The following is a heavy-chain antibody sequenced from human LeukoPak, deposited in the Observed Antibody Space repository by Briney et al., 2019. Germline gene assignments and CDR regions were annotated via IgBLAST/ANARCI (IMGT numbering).Heavy chain of an antibody. CDR2: ISYDGSDK. CDR1: GFTFSSYA. CDR3: ARDSVAGSQDAFDI. D-gene: IGHD6-19*01. Sequence: GGSLRLSCAASGFTFSSYAVHWVRQAPGKGLEWVAVISYDGSDKYYADSVKGRFTISRDNAKKSLYLQMNSLRAEDTAVYYCARDSVAGSQDAFDIWGQGTMVTVSS. V-gene: IGHV3-30*04. J-gene: IGHJ3*02.